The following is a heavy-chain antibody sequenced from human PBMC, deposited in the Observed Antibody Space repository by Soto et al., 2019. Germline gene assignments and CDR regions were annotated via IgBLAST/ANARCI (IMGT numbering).Heavy chain of an antibody. CDR2: IYYSGTT. V-gene: IGHV4-31*03. CDR1: GCSISGGGNY. Sequence: TLSLTCSVSGCSISGGGNYWSWIRQHPGMGLEWIGYIYYSGTTYTNPSLKSRITLSVDTSKNQYSLKVSSVTAADTAVYYCARSPHGKQFDFSGQGPLVTVSS. CDR3: ARSPHGKQFDF. J-gene: IGHJ4*02.